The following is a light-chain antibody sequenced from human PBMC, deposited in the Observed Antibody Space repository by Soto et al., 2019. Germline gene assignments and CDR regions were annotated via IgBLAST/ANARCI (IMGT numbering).Light chain of an antibody. CDR3: QSYDSSLSGNAV. V-gene: IGLV1-40*01. CDR2: GNS. CDR1: SSNIGAGYD. Sequence: QSVLTQPPSVSGAPGQRVTISCTGSSSNIGAGYDVHWYQQLPGTAPKLLIYGNSNRPSGVPDRFSGSKSGTSASLAITGLQAEHEADYYCQSYDSSLSGNAVFGGGTQLTVL. J-gene: IGLJ7*01.